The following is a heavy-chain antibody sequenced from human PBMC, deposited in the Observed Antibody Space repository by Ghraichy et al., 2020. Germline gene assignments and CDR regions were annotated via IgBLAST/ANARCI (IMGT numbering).Heavy chain of an antibody. CDR2: IYSGGST. Sequence: GGSLRLSCAASGFTVSSNYMSWVRQAPGKGLEWVSVIYSGGSTYYADSVKGRFTISRDNSKNTLYLQMNSLRAEDTAVYYCAGVEEHFYDSPNYYYYMDVWGIGTPVTVSS. J-gene: IGHJ6*03. CDR1: GFTVSSNY. D-gene: IGHD3-3*02. CDR3: AGVEEHFYDSPNYYYYMDV. V-gene: IGHV3-53*01.